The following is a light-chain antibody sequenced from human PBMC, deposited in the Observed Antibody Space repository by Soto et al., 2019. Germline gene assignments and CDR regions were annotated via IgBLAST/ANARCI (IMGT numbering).Light chain of an antibody. CDR1: QSISTY. CDR3: QQSGDTPPWT. V-gene: IGKV1-39*01. J-gene: IGKJ1*01. Sequence: DILMTHSPSSLSASVRDRVIITCRASQSISTYLNWYQQKPGKPPKLLIYAASSLQSGVPSRFSGSGSGTQFTLTISSLQPEDFASYYCQQSGDTPPWTFGQGTKVEIX. CDR2: AAS.